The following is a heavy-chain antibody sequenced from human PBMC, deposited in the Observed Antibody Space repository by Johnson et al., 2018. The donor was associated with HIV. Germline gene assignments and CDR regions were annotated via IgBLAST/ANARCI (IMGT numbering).Heavy chain of an antibody. CDR2: IWYDGSNK. D-gene: IGHD3-22*01. Sequence: VQLVESGGGLIQPGGSLRLSCAASGFTVSSNYMSWVRQAPGKGLEWVAVIWYDGSNKFYADSVRGRFTISRDHAKNFLYLQMNSLRAEDTALYYCAKDLDDSSGYYRPELAFDIWGQGTMVTVSS. CDR3: AKDLDDSSGYYRPELAFDI. CDR1: GFTVSSNY. V-gene: IGHV3-33*03. J-gene: IGHJ3*02.